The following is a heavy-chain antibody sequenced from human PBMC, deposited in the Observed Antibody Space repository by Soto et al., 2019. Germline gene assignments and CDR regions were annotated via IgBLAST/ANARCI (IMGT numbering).Heavy chain of an antibody. CDR1: GLSLSANGVF. J-gene: IGHJ5*02. V-gene: IGHV2-5*01. Sequence: CGPTLGKPPQTLTRTCSFSGLSLSANGVFVIWSLQPPGETLEWLALIHWNDDKRYSPYLKSRLTITKDTSKNQVVLTLTNLDPLDTGTYFCAHTKDSSGFLTSWGQGILVTVSS. CDR2: IHWNDDK. CDR3: AHTKDSSGFLTS. D-gene: IGHD3-22*01.